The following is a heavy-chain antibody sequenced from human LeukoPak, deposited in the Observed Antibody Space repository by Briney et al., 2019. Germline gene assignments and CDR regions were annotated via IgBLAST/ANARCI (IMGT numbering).Heavy chain of an antibody. Sequence: GGSLRLSCAVSGFTFSSYWMNWVRQAPGKGLEWVDSIRQDGGEKSYVDSVKGRFTISRDNTKNSLYLQITSLRAEDTAMYYCARDGTAPGLYFDLWGQGTLVTVSS. V-gene: IGHV3-7*01. CDR2: IRQDGGEK. D-gene: IGHD6-13*01. J-gene: IGHJ4*01. CDR3: ARDGTAPGLYFDL. CDR1: GFTFSSYW.